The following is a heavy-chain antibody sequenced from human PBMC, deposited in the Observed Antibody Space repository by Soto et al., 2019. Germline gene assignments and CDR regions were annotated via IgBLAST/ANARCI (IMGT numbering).Heavy chain of an antibody. CDR2: IYYSGST. Sequence: QVQLQESGPGLVKPSQTLSLTCTVSGGSISSGGYYWSWIRQHPGKGLEWIGNIYYSGSTYYNPSLKSRVTIAVVTSENQFSLKLSSVTAADTAVYYCARSLCVDTAMVYGYWGQGTLVTVSS. V-gene: IGHV4-31*03. CDR1: GGSISSGGYY. J-gene: IGHJ4*02. CDR3: ARSLCVDTAMVYGY. D-gene: IGHD5-18*01.